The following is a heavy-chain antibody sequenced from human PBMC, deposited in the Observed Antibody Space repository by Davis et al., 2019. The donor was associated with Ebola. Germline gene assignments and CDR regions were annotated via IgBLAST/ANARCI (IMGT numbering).Heavy chain of an antibody. Sequence: GESLKISCAASGFIFSSYGMHWVRQAPGKGLEWVAVISYDGSNKYYADSVKGRFTISRDNSKNTLYLQMNSLRAEDTAVYYCAKDGVQRNRKRSDWGESTYYYDSSGFSYGTPTYFQHWGQGTLVTVSS. CDR2: ISYDGSNK. J-gene: IGHJ1*01. V-gene: IGHV3-30*18. D-gene: IGHD3-22*01. CDR1: GFIFSSYG. CDR3: AKDGVQRNRKRSDWGESTYYYDSSGFSYGTPTYFQH.